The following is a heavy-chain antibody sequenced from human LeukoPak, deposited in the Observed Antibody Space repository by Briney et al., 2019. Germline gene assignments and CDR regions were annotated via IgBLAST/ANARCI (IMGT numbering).Heavy chain of an antibody. Sequence: PGGSLRLSCISSGFTFSTYAMHWVRQAPGKGLEWVADISCDGNKIYYADSVKGRFTISRDNSKNTLYLRMSSLRPEDTAVYYCARGETYYDSSGHYSHFDCWGPGALVTVSS. CDR2: ISCDGNKI. J-gene: IGHJ4*02. V-gene: IGHV3-30-3*01. D-gene: IGHD3-22*01. CDR3: ARGETYYDSSGHYSHFDC. CDR1: GFTFSTYA.